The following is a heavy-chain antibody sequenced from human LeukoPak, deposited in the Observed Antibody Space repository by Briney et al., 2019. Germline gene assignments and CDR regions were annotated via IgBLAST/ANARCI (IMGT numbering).Heavy chain of an antibody. CDR3: AKSSGDYFFDY. J-gene: IGHJ4*02. Sequence: ASVKASCKASGYNLNNHDINWVRQATGQGLEWLGRMNPNSGNAGYAQKLQGRVTMTWDSSTNTAYLQVTALRSDDTAVYYCAKSSGDYFFDYWGQGTLVTVSS. D-gene: IGHD3-22*01. CDR2: MNPNSGNA. V-gene: IGHV1-8*01. CDR1: GYNLNNHD.